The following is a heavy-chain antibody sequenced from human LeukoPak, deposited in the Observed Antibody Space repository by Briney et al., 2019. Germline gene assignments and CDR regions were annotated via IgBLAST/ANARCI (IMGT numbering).Heavy chain of an antibody. J-gene: IGHJ3*02. Sequence: GGSLRLSCAASGFTFSDYYMSWIRQAPGKGLEWVSYISSSGSTIYYADSVKGRFTISRDNARNPLYLQMNSLRAEDTAVYYCARDHDILTGLGAFDIWGQGTMVTVSS. D-gene: IGHD3-9*01. CDR3: ARDHDILTGLGAFDI. CDR1: GFTFSDYY. V-gene: IGHV3-11*01. CDR2: ISSSGSTI.